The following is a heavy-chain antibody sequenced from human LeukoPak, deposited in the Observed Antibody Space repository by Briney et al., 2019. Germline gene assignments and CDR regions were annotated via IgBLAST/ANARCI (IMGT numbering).Heavy chain of an antibody. CDR2: IYYSGST. J-gene: IGHJ4*02. V-gene: IGHV4-59*01. CDR1: GGSISSYY. CDR3: ARVGSRPDTKQLATADY. Sequence: SETLSLTCTVSGGSISSYYWSWIRQPPGKGLEWIGYIYYSGSTNYNPSLKSRVTISVDTSKNQFSLKLSSVTAADTAVYYCARVGSRPDTKQLATADYWGQGTLVTVSS. D-gene: IGHD6-13*01.